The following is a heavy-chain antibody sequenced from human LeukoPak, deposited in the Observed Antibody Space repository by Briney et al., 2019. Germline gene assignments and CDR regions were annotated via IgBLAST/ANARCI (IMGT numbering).Heavy chain of an antibody. V-gene: IGHV1-2*02. CDR3: ARDHDFWSGYYDY. D-gene: IGHD3-3*01. Sequence: ASVKVSCKASGYTFTGYYMHCVREAPGQGLEWMGWINPNSGGTNYAQKLQGRVTMTTDTSTSTAYMELRSLRSDDTAVYYCARDHDFWSGYYDYWGQRTLVTVSS. CDR2: INPNSGGT. CDR1: GYTFTGYY. J-gene: IGHJ4*02.